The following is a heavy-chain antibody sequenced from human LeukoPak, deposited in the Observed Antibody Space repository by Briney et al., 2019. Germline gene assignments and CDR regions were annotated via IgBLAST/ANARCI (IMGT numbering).Heavy chain of an antibody. J-gene: IGHJ4*02. Sequence: GETLRLTCTASGFSFDDYGMSWLRQLPGKGLEWESSLNWNGSSTAYADSLKGRFSISRDNAKNSLFLQMNSLGAEDPALYYCARGHPYSKPLDYWGQGTLVTVSS. V-gene: IGHV3-20*04. CDR1: GFSFDDYG. CDR3: ARGHPYSKPLDY. D-gene: IGHD4-11*01. CDR2: LNWNGSST.